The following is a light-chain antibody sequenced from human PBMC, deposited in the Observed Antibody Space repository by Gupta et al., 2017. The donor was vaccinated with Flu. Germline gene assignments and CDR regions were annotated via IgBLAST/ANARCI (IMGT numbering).Light chain of an antibody. CDR1: SSNIGSNN. CDR3: AAWDDSLNGHYV. CDR2: GNN. J-gene: IGLJ1*01. Sequence: QSVLAQPPSASGSPAQRVTISCSVSSSNIGSNNVHWYQQVPGMAPKLLIYGNNQRPSGVPDRFSGSKSGTSASLAINGLQSEDEADYYCAAWDDSLNGHYVFGTGTKVTVL. V-gene: IGLV1-44*01.